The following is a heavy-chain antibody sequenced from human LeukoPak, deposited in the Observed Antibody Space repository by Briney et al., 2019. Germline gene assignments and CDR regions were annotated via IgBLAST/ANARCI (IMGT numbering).Heavy chain of an antibody. J-gene: IGHJ4*02. CDR1: GFTFSTYA. CDR2: ISGSGDNT. Sequence: GGSLRLSCAASGFTFSTYAMTWVRQAPGKGLEWVSTISGSGDNTYYADSVKGRFTISRDNSKNTLYLQMNSLRAEDTALYYCAKDSKGYSSGWDLDYWGQETLVTVSS. D-gene: IGHD6-19*01. V-gene: IGHV3-23*01. CDR3: AKDSKGYSSGWDLDY.